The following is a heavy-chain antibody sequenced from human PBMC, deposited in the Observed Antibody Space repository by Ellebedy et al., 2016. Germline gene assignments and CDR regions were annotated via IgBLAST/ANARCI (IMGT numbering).Heavy chain of an antibody. CDR3: VVFGVWGSYSYFDY. CDR2: IKEDGNEQ. CDR1: GFAFRSYW. D-gene: IGHD3-16*01. V-gene: IGHV3-7*01. J-gene: IGHJ4*02. Sequence: GGSLRLSXAASGFAFRSYWMTWVRQAPGKGLEWVASIKEDGNEQYYVDSVKGRFTISRDNAQDSLFLVMNSLRAEDTAFYYCVVFGVWGSYSYFDYWGQGTLVTVSS.